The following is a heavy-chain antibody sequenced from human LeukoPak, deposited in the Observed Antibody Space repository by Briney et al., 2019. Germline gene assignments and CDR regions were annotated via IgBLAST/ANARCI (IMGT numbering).Heavy chain of an antibody. CDR3: ARDLNTDFFDWPDY. CDR2: ISSSSSYI. D-gene: IGHD3-9*01. CDR1: GFTFSSYS. Sequence: GGSLRLSCAASGFTFSSYSMTWVRQAPGKGLEWVSSISSSSSYIYYADSVKGRFTISRDNAKNSLYLQMNSLRAEDTAVYYCARDLNTDFFDWPDYWGQGTLVTVSS. V-gene: IGHV3-21*01. J-gene: IGHJ4*02.